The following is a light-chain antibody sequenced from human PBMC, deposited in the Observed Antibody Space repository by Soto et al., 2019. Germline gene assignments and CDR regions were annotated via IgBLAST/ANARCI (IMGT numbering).Light chain of an antibody. V-gene: IGLV2-23*01. CDR1: SSDVGAYNS. CDR3: CSSAGSNNPYV. J-gene: IGLJ1*01. Sequence: VLAQPASVSGSPGQSITISCTGTSSDVGAYNSVSWYQQHPHKAPQVIIYKGTQRPSGVSNRFSGSTSGNAASLTISGLQADDEADYFCCSSAGSNNPYVFGTGTKVTVL. CDR2: KGT.